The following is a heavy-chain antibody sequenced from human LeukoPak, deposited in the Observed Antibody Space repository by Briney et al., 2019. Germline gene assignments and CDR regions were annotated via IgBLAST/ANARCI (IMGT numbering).Heavy chain of an antibody. D-gene: IGHD3-9*01. J-gene: IGHJ4*02. V-gene: IGHV4-30-2*01. CDR1: GGSISSGGYS. Sequence: PSETLSLTCTVSGGSISSGGYSWSWIRQPPGKGLEWIGYIYHSGSTYYNPSFKSRVTISVDRSKNQFSLKLSSVTAADTAVYYCAGSYTEFKTHFDWLLQPFDYWGQGTLVTVSS. CDR3: AGSYTEFKTHFDWLLQPFDY. CDR2: IYHSGST.